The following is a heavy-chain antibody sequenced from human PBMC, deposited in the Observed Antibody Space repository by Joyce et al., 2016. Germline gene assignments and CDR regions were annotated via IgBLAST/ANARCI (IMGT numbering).Heavy chain of an antibody. V-gene: IGHV3-30*04. Sequence: QVQLVESGGGVVQPGRSLRLSCAASGFTFSSYAMHGVRQATGKGLEWVAVISYDGSNKYYADSVKGRFTISRDNSKNTLYLQMNSLRAEDTAVYYCARDIDGSSGWSPFDYWGQGTLVTVSS. CDR1: GFTFSSYA. J-gene: IGHJ4*02. CDR2: ISYDGSNK. D-gene: IGHD6-19*01. CDR3: ARDIDGSSGWSPFDY.